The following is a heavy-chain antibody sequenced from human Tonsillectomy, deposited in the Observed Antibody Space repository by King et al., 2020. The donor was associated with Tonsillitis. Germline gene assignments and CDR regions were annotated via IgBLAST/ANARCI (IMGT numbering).Heavy chain of an antibody. Sequence: VQLVESGGVVVQPGGSLRLSCATSGFTFDDYAMNWVRQAPGKGLEWVALITWDGDTTNYADSVKGRFTISRDKSKNSLYLQMNSLRTEDTALNFCPKAFFGTVWGLLNYSYHYGMDVWGQGTTVTVSS. V-gene: IGHV3-43*01. D-gene: IGHD3-16*01. J-gene: IGHJ6*02. CDR1: GFTFDDYA. CDR2: ITWDGDTT. CDR3: PKAFFGTVWGLLNYSYHYGMDV.